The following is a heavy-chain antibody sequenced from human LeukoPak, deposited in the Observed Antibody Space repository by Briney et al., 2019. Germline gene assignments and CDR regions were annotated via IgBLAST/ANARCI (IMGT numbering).Heavy chain of an antibody. CDR2: ISDSGGST. CDR1: GFTFSSYV. J-gene: IGHJ4*02. D-gene: IGHD1-26*01. CDR3: AKDEWVLLGGFDY. V-gene: IGHV3-23*01. Sequence: PGGSLRLSCAASGFTFSSYVMNWVRQAPGKGLEWVSAISDSGGSTYYADSVKGRFTISRDNSNNTLYLQMNSLRAEDTAVYYCAKDEWVLLGGFDYWGQGTLVTVSS.